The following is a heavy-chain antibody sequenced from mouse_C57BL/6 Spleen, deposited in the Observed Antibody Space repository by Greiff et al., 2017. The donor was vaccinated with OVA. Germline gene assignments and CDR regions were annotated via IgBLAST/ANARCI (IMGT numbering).Heavy chain of an antibody. CDR3: ERAPEYYGSSYSDY. Sequence: EVQLQESGPGLVKPSPSLSLTCSVTGYSITSGYYWNWIRQFPGNKLEWMGYIRYDGSTNYNPSLKNQITITRDTSNNQSFLKLISLTTEDTDTDDCERAPEYYGSSYSDYWGQGTTLTVSA. J-gene: IGHJ2*01. V-gene: IGHV3-6*01. CDR1: GYSITSGYY. CDR2: IRYDGST. D-gene: IGHD1-1*01.